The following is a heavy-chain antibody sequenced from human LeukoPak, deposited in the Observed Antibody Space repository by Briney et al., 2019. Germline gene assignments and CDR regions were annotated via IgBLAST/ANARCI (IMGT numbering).Heavy chain of an antibody. CDR1: GFTFSSYA. CDR3: SKDAHSSSSTG. CDR2: ISAGGYNT. D-gene: IGHD6-13*01. Sequence: GGSLRLSCAASGFTFSSYAMTWVRQAPGKGLEGVSSISAGGYNTYYADSVRGRFTISRDKSKNTLYLQMNSLRAEDTAVYYCSKDAHSSSSTGWGQGTLVTVPS. J-gene: IGHJ4*02. V-gene: IGHV3-23*01.